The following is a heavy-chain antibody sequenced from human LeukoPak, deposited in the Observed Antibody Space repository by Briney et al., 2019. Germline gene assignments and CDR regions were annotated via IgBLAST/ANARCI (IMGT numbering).Heavy chain of an antibody. Sequence: SETLSLTCAVSGYSISSGYSWGWIRQPPGKGLEWIGSIYHSGSTYYNPSLKSRVTISVDTSKNQFSLKLSSVTAADTAVYYCARLSRNAGFDYRGQGTLVTASS. D-gene: IGHD1-14*01. CDR1: GYSISSGYS. V-gene: IGHV4-38-2*01. CDR2: IYHSGST. CDR3: ARLSRNAGFDY. J-gene: IGHJ4*02.